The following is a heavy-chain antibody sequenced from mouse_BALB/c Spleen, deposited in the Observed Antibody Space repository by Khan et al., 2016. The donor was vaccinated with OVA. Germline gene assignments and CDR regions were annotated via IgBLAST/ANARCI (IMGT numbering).Heavy chain of an antibody. CDR3: AKNYSYDVYFDY. D-gene: IGHD2-12*01. J-gene: IGHJ2*01. Sequence: VQLQQPGPELVKPGASVKMSCEASGYTFTSYVIHWVKQKPGQGLEWIGYIYPFNDDTKYNEKFKGKATLTSDTSSSTAYMELRSLTSDDSAVYYCAKNYSYDVYFDYWGQGTTLTVAA. CDR1: GYTFTSYV. CDR2: IYPFNDDT. V-gene: IGHV1S136*01.